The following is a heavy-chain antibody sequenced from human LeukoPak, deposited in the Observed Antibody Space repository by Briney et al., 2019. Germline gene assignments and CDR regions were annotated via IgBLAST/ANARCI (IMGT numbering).Heavy chain of an antibody. CDR2: IYSGGNT. V-gene: IGHV3-53*01. D-gene: IGHD6-13*01. J-gene: IGHJ4*02. Sequence: PGGSLRLSCAASGFTVSSNSMNWVRQAPGKGLQWVSVIYSGGNTYYAGSVKGRFTISRDNSKNTLYLQMNSLRAEDTAVYYCAREENSSDYWGQGTLVTVSS. CDR1: GFTVSSNS. CDR3: AREENSSDY.